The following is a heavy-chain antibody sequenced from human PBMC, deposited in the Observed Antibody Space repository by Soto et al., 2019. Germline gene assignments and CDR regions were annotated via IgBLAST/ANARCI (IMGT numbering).Heavy chain of an antibody. D-gene: IGHD2-2*01. CDR1: GDSFTSYA. J-gene: IGHJ6*02. Sequence: GASVKVSCKASGDSFTSYAIYWVRQAPGQRLEWMGWINAGNGNTKYSQKLQGRVTFTGDTSASTAHMELSSLRSEDTAVYFCARGVENIVVVLDVFGYYGMDVWGQGTTVTVS. CDR2: INAGNGNT. CDR3: ARGVENIVVVLDVFGYYGMDV. V-gene: IGHV1-3*01.